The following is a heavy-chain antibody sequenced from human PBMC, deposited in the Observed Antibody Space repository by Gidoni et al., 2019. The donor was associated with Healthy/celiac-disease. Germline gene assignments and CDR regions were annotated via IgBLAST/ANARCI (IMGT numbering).Heavy chain of an antibody. CDR3: ARVGSTAVTAYYYYYGMDV. CDR2: INPNSGGT. Sequence: QVQLVQSGDEVKKPGASVKVSCKASGYTFPGYYMHGVRQAPGQGLEWMGWINPNSGGTNYAQKFQGRVTMTRDTSISTAYMELSRLRSDDTAVYYCARVGSTAVTAYYYYYGMDVWGQGTTVTVSS. J-gene: IGHJ6*02. CDR1: GYTFPGYY. D-gene: IGHD1-26*01. V-gene: IGHV1-2*02.